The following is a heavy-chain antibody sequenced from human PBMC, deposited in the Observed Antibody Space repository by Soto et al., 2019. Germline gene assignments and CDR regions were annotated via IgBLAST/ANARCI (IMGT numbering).Heavy chain of an antibody. CDR2: ISPYTGNT. V-gene: IGHV1-18*01. Sequence: QVQLVQSGDEVKKPGASVKVSCKASGYIFVNYGIAWVRQAPGQGLEWMGWISPYTGNTNSASKVQGRLTMTTDTSTSTACMDLGSLTSDATAVYYCVMVDNSVTPTPQEVWGQGTTVTVSS. J-gene: IGHJ6*02. CDR3: VMVDNSVTPTPQEV. D-gene: IGHD5-12*01. CDR1: GYIFVNYG.